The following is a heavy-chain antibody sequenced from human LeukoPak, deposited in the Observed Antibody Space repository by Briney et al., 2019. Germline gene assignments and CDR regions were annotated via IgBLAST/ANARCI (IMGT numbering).Heavy chain of an antibody. J-gene: IGHJ6*03. V-gene: IGHV3-20*04. D-gene: IGHD6-13*01. CDR3: ARDGSIAAAGKPTYYMDV. CDR2: INWNGAST. Sequence: AGSLTLSCAASGFTFDVYGMSWVRHAQGKGLEWVSCINWNGASTGYADSVKGRFTISRANAKNSLYLQMDSLRAEDTALYYCARDGSIAAAGKPTYYMDVWGKGTTVTVSS. CDR1: GFTFDVYG.